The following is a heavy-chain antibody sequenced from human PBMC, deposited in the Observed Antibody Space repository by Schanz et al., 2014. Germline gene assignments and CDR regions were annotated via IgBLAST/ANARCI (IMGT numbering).Heavy chain of an antibody. Sequence: VHLVESGGGVVQPGRSLRLSCTGSRFTISRNPIHWVRQAPGKGLEWVSYISSSGSTIYYADSVKGRFTISRDNAKNSLYLQMNSLRAGDTAVYYCAKDGRLPYYGTGSDFDYWGQGTLXAVSS. J-gene: IGHJ4*02. V-gene: IGHV3-48*03. CDR3: AKDGRLPYYGTGSDFDY. D-gene: IGHD3-22*01. CDR2: ISSSGSTI. CDR1: RFTISRNP.